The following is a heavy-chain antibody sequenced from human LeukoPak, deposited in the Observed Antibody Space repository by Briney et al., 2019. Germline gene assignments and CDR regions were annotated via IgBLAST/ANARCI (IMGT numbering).Heavy chain of an antibody. CDR3: ARVAGTYYYDSSAYYLKSPFDY. CDR1: GYTFTGYY. CDR2: INPNSGGT. V-gene: IGHV1-2*02. D-gene: IGHD3-22*01. J-gene: IGHJ4*02. Sequence: GASGKLSYKASGYTFTGYYMHWVRQAPGQGLEWMGWINPNSGGTNYAQKFQGRVTMTRDTSISTAYMELRRLRSDDTAVYYCARVAGTYYYDSSAYYLKSPFDYWGQGTLVTVSS.